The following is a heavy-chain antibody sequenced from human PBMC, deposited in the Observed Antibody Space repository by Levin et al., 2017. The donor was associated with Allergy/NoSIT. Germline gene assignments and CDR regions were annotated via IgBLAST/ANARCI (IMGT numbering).Heavy chain of an antibody. CDR1: GFTFSSYW. V-gene: IGHV3-74*01. Sequence: ASVKVSCAASGFTFSSYWMHWVRQAPGKGLVWVSRTIGDGSNTGYADSVKGRFTISRDNAKNTLYLQMNSLGAEDTAVYFCARTLYYYGMDVWGQGTTVTVSS. CDR3: ARTLYYYGMDV. J-gene: IGHJ6*02. CDR2: TIGDGSNT.